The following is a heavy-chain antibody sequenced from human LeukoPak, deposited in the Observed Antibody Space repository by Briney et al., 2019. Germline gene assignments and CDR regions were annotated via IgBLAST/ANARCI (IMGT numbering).Heavy chain of an antibody. CDR2: IYYSGST. D-gene: IGHD4-11*01. CDR3: ARVGKLQYYMDV. V-gene: IGHV4-59*01. CDR1: GGSISSYY. Sequence: SETLSLTCTVSGGSISSYYWSWLRQPPGKGLEWIGYIYYSGSTNYNPSLKSRVTISVDTSKNQFSLKLSSVTAADTAVYYCARVGKLQYYMDVWGKGTTVTVYS. J-gene: IGHJ6*03.